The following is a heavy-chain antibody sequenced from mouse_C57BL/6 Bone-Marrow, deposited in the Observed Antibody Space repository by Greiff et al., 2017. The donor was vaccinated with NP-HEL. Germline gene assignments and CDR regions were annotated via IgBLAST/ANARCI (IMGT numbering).Heavy chain of an antibody. CDR3: TSRRGNYRNAMDD. J-gene: IGHJ4*01. CDR2: IDPETGGT. V-gene: IGHV1-15*01. Sequence: QVQLKESGAELVRPGASVTLSCKASGYTFTDYELHWVKQTPVHGLEWIGAIDPETGGTAYNQKFKGKAILTADKSSRTAYMELRSLTSEDSAVYYCTSRRGNYRNAMDDWGQGTSVTVSS. CDR1: GYTFTDYE. D-gene: IGHD2-1*01.